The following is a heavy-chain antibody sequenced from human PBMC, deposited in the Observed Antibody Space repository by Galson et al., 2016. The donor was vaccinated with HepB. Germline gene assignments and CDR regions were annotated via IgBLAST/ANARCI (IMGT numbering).Heavy chain of an antibody. Sequence: LSLTCAVYGGSFSGFYWSWIRQAPGKGLEWVALISYDGTNQYYADSVKGRFTISRDNSKNTVYLQMNSLRHEDTAVYFCARVGVAGTKRYYYYMDVWGKGTTVTVSS. CDR3: ARVGVAGTKRYYYYMDV. CDR2: ISYDGTNQ. CDR1: GGSFSGFY. J-gene: IGHJ6*03. D-gene: IGHD6-19*01. V-gene: IGHV3-30*03.